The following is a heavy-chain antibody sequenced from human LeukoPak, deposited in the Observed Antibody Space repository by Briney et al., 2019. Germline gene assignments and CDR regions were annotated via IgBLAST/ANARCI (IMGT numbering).Heavy chain of an antibody. CDR1: GGSISSYY. CDR3: ARGSRGIAAAGRGNWFDP. CDR2: LYYSGST. J-gene: IGHJ5*02. D-gene: IGHD6-13*01. Sequence: SETLSLTCSVSGGSISSYYWSWIRQPPGKGLEWIGYLYYSGSTNYNPSLKSRVTISVDTSKNQFSLKLSSVTAADTAVYYCARGSRGIAAAGRGNWFDPWGQGTLVTVSS. V-gene: IGHV4-59*12.